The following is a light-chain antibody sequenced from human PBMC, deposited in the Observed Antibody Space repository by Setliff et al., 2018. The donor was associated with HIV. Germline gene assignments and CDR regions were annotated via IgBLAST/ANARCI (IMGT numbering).Light chain of an antibody. CDR3: AAWDDSLSGYV. CDR2: RNN. J-gene: IGLJ1*01. CDR1: SSNIGSNY. V-gene: IGLV1-47*01. Sequence: SVLTQPPSASGTPGQRVTISCSGSSSNIGSNYGYWYQQLPGTAPKLLIYRNNQRPSGVPDRFSGSKSGTSATLAISGLQSDDEAEYYCAAWDDSLSGYVFGTGTKGTV.